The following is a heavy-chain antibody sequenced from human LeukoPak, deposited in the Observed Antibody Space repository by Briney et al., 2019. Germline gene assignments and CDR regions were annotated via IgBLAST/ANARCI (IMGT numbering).Heavy chain of an antibody. D-gene: IGHD6-6*01. Sequence: SETLSLTCTVSGGSISSSTYYWGWIRQPPGKGLEWIGSASYSGTTFYNPSLKSRVTISVDTSKNQFSLKLSSVTAADTAVYYCATRRLSSSSSDWYFDLWGRGTLVTVSS. CDR1: GGSISSSTYY. CDR3: ATRRLSSSSSDWYFDL. J-gene: IGHJ2*01. V-gene: IGHV4-39*07. CDR2: ASYSGTT.